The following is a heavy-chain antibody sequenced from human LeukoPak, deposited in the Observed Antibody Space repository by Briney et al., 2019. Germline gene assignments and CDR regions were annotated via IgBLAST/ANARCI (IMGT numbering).Heavy chain of an antibody. J-gene: IGHJ4*02. D-gene: IGHD7-27*01. Sequence: SVKVSCKASGYTFTSYGISWVRQAPGQGLEWMGGIIPIFGTANYAQKFQGRVTITADESTSTAYMELSSLRSEDTAVYHCARYQTGESFGYWGQGTLVTVSS. CDR3: ARYQTGESFGY. CDR2: IIPIFGTA. CDR1: GYTFTSYG. V-gene: IGHV1-69*13.